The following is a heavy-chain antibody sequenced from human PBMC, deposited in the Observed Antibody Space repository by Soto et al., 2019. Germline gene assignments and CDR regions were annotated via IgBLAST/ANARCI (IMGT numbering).Heavy chain of an antibody. Sequence: ASVKVSCKASGYTFTGYYMHWVRQAPGQGLEWMGWINPNSGGTNYAQKFQGWVTMTRDTSISTAYMELSRLRSDDTAVYYCARDQYYYDSSGNWFDPWGQGTLVTVSS. J-gene: IGHJ5*02. CDR3: ARDQYYYDSSGNWFDP. CDR1: GYTFTGYY. CDR2: INPNSGGT. D-gene: IGHD3-22*01. V-gene: IGHV1-2*04.